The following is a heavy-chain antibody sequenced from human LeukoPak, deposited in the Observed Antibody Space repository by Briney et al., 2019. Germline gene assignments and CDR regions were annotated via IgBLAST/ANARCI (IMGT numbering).Heavy chain of an antibody. V-gene: IGHV3-7*04. CDR1: GFTFSSYW. CDR3: ARGGGYGPDYFDY. D-gene: IGHD5-12*01. CDR2: IKQDGSEK. Sequence: GGSLRLSCAASGFTFSSYWMSWVRQAPGKGLEWEANIKQDGSEKYYVDSVKGRFTISRDNAKNSLYLQMNSLRAEDTAVYYCARGGGYGPDYFDYWGQGTLVTVSS. J-gene: IGHJ4*02.